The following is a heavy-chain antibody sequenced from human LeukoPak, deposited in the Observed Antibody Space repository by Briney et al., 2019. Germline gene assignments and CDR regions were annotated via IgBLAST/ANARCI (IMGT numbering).Heavy chain of an antibody. D-gene: IGHD2-21*02. V-gene: IGHV4-39*01. CDR3: ARGQRPDRIEAPYCGGDCYYFDY. J-gene: IGHJ4*02. Sequence: SETLSLTCTVSGGSISSSSYYWGWIRQPPGKGLEWIGSIYYSGSTYYNPSLKSRVTISVDTSKNQFSLKLSSVTAADTAVYYCARGQRPDRIEAPYCGGDCYYFDYWGQGTLVTVSS. CDR2: IYYSGST. CDR1: GGSISSSSYY.